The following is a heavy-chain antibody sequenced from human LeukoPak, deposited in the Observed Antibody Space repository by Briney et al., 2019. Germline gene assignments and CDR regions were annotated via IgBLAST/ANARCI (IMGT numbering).Heavy chain of an antibody. V-gene: IGHV1-2*06. CDR2: LNPNSGGT. D-gene: IGHD5-24*01. CDR1: GYTFTNYY. CDR3: ARATPGGLHGYSFDY. J-gene: IGHJ4*02. Sequence: ASVKVSCKASGYTFTNYYMHWVRQAPGQGLEWMGRLNPNSGGTNYAQKFQGRVTMTRYTSISTTYMELSRLRSDDTAVYFCARATPGGLHGYSFDYWGQGTVVTVYS.